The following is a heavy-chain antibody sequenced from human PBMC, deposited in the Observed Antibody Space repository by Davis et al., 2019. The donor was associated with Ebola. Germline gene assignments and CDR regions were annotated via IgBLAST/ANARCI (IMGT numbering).Heavy chain of an antibody. D-gene: IGHD2-21*01. Sequence: HTGESLKISCAASGFSFSSYWMHWVPQGPGGGLVCVSRVNSDGSSTNYADSVKGRFTISRDNAKNTLYLQMNSLRVEDTAVYYCVRAYISPTVGWFDPWGQGTLVTVSS. V-gene: IGHV3-74*01. J-gene: IGHJ5*02. CDR2: VNSDGSST. CDR1: GFSFSSYW. CDR3: VRAYISPTVGWFDP.